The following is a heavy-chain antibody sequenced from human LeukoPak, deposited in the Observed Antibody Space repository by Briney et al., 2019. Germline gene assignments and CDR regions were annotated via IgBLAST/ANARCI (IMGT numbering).Heavy chain of an antibody. D-gene: IGHD6-19*01. J-gene: IGHJ4*02. CDR2: INPNSGGT. CDR3: ATAHYSFSGWEYFDY. Sequence: ASVKVSCKASGYTFIGYYMHWVRQAPGQGLEWMGWINPNSGGTNYAQKFQGRVTMTRDTSISTAYMELSRLRSDDTAVYYCATAHYSFSGWEYFDYWGQGTLVTVSS. V-gene: IGHV1-2*02. CDR1: GYTFIGYY.